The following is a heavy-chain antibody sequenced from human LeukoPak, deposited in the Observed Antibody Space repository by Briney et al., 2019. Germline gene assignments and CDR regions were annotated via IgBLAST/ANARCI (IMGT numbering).Heavy chain of an antibody. CDR1: GASIXSSX. D-gene: IGHD3-22*01. CDR2: INYSGNT. CDR3: ARGYYDSRGYSNTFDI. Sequence: GASIXSSXXSWIRQPPGKGLXGIGYINYSGNTKYNPSLESRVTISVDASNNQFSLRLSSVTAADTAFYYCARGYYDSRGYSNTFDIWGQGTLVTVSS. J-gene: IGHJ3*02. V-gene: IGHV4-59*01.